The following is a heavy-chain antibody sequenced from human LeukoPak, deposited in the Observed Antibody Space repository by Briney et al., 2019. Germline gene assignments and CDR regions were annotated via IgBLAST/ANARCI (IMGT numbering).Heavy chain of an antibody. CDR3: AREYCSSTSCYESWFDP. CDR1: GYTFTSYG. D-gene: IGHD2-2*01. V-gene: IGHV1-18*01. J-gene: IGHJ5*02. CDR2: FSTYNGNT. Sequence: ASVKLSCNASGYTFTSYGISWVRHAPGQGLEWMGWFSTYNGNTNYAQKLQGRVTMTTDTSTSTAYLELKSLRSDDTAAYYCAREYCSSTSCYESWFDPWGQGTLVTVSS.